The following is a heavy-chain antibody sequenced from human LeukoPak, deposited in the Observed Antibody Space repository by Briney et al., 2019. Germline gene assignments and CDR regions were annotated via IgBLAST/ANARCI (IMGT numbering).Heavy chain of an antibody. CDR2: IDTTTGNP. CDR3: VRGTPTPGMDY. CDR1: GYPFSAHF. V-gene: IGHV7-4-1*02. Sequence: GASVKVSCKASGYPFSAHFLNWVRQAPGQGLEWMGNIDTTTGNPRYDQDFTGRFVFSLDTSVSTAYLQITSLKADDTAAYYCVRGTPTPGMDYWGQGTQVTVSS. J-gene: IGHJ4*02. D-gene: IGHD3-10*01.